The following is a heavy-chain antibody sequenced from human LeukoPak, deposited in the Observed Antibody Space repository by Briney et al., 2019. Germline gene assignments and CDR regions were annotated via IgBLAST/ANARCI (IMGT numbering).Heavy chain of an antibody. D-gene: IGHD6-13*01. J-gene: IGHJ4*02. Sequence: PGGSLRLSCAASGFSFSSYWMSWVRQAPGKGLEWVAIIKQDGSERYYVDSVKGRFTISRDNAKNSLFLQINSLRAEDTAVYYCARDLPEGVCYFDYWGQGTLVTVSS. CDR2: IKQDGSER. V-gene: IGHV3-7*01. CDR1: GFSFSSYW. CDR3: ARDLPEGVCYFDY.